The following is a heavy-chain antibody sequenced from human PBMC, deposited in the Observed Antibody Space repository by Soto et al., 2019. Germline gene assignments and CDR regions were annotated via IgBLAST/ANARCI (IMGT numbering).Heavy chain of an antibody. CDR2: IYRSGNA. J-gene: IGHJ6*02. V-gene: IGHV4-31*03. CDR1: GGSIXSGGYY. CDR3: XRKXXFSXXXXXYSGLDV. Sequence: QMQLQESGPGLVKPSQTLSLTCTVSGGSIXSGGYYXSWIRQLPGKGLEWMGYIYRSGNAYYNPSLESRLTISVDTSKNQFSLKLSSVTAADTAVYYCXRKXXFSXXXXXYSGLDVWGHGTTVTVSS.